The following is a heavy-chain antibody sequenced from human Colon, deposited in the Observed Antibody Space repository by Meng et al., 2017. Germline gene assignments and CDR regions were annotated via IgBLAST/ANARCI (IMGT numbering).Heavy chain of an antibody. CDR2: TSHSGST. J-gene: IGHJ4*02. CDR3: ASSDYYRSDY. Sequence: VPLQASGPGLVKASETLSLTCSVSGGSISRSDWWSWVRQPPGKGLEWIGETSHSGSTNYSPSLKSRVTISLDKSKNQLSLKLNSVTAADTAVYYCASSDYYRSDYWGQGTLVTVSS. V-gene: IGHV4-4*02. D-gene: IGHD3-22*01. CDR1: GGSISRSDW.